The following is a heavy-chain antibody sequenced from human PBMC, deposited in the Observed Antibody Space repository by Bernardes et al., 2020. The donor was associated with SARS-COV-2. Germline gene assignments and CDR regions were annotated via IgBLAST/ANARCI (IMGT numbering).Heavy chain of an antibody. Sequence: SETLSLTCTVSGGSISSYYWSWIRQPPGKGLEWIGYIYYSGSTNYNPSLKSRVTITVDTSKNQFSLKLSSVTAADTAVYYCARPVTYEIWGQGTMVTVSS. V-gene: IGHV4-59*01. CDR3: ARPVTYEI. CDR2: IYYSGST. CDR1: GGSISSYY. J-gene: IGHJ3*02.